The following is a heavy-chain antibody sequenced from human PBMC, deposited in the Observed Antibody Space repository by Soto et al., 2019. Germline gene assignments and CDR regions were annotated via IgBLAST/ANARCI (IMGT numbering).Heavy chain of an antibody. D-gene: IGHD3-22*01. V-gene: IGHV3-48*01. Sequence: PGGSLRLSCAASGFTFRNYGMNWVRQAPGKGLEWVSYIGIGSSTKYYADSVKGRFTISRDNAKNSLYLQMNSLRAEDTAVYYCARDQLYYNDISGRPLNAFDVWGQGTMVTLSS. CDR3: ARDQLYYNDISGRPLNAFDV. CDR2: IGIGSSTK. CDR1: GFTFRNYG. J-gene: IGHJ3*01.